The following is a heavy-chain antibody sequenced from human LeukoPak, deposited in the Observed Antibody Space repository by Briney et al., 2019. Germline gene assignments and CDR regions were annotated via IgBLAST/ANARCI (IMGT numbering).Heavy chain of an antibody. J-gene: IGHJ6*04. CDR1: GGSISSYY. CDR2: IYYSGST. Sequence: PSETLSLTCTVSGGSISSYYWSWIRQPPGKGLEWFGYIYYSGSTNYNPSLKSRVTTSVDTSKNQFSLKLSSATAADTAVYYCARETYGMDVWGKGTTVTVSS. CDR3: ARETYGMDV. V-gene: IGHV4-59*01.